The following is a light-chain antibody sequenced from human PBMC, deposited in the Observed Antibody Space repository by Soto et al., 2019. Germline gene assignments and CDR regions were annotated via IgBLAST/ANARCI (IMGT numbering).Light chain of an antibody. CDR1: QGISSA. J-gene: IGKJ2*01. CDR3: QQFNSYPPYT. CDR2: DAS. Sequence: AIQLTQSPSSLSASVGDRVTITCRASQGISSALAWYQQKPGKAPKLLIYDASSLESGVLSRFSGSGSGTDFTLTISSLQPEDFATYYCQQFNSYPPYTFGQGTKLEIK. V-gene: IGKV1-13*02.